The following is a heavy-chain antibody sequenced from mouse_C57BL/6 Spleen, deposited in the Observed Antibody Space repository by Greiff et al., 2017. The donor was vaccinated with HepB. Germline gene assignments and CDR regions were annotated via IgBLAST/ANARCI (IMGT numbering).Heavy chain of an antibody. D-gene: IGHD4-1*01. Sequence: EVQLVESGGDLVKPGGSLKLSCAASGFTFSNYGMSWVRQTPDKRLEWVATISSGGSYTYYPDSVKGRFTISRDNAKNTLYLQMSSLKSEDTAMYYCARLGRGGDYFDYWGQDTTLTVSS. CDR2: ISSGGSYT. CDR1: GFTFSNYG. J-gene: IGHJ2*01. CDR3: ARLGRGGDYFDY. V-gene: IGHV5-6*01.